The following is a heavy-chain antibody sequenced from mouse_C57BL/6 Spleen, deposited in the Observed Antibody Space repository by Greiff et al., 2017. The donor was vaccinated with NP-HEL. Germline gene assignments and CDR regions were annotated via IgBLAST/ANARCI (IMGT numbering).Heavy chain of an antibody. D-gene: IGHD2-4*01. J-gene: IGHJ3*01. CDR2: INPNNGGT. CDR3: ARGGLRRGAWFAY. Sequence: VVEPGASVKIPCKASGYTFTDYNMDWVKQSHGKSLEWIGDINPNNGGTIYNQKFKGKATLTVDKSSSTAYMELRSLTSEDTAVYYCARGGLRRGAWFAYWGQGTLVTVSA. V-gene: IGHV1-18*01. CDR1: GYTFTDYN.